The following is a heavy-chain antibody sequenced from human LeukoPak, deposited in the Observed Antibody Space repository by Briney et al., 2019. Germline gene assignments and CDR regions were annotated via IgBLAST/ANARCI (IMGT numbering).Heavy chain of an antibody. J-gene: IGHJ4*02. D-gene: IGHD3-9*01. CDR1: GFTFNTFN. CDR3: ARGHYDVLAASYKWTPDY. CDR2: ITSSGDYI. V-gene: IGHV3-21*01. Sequence: GGSLRLSCAASGFTFNTFNMNWVRQAPGKGLEWVSSITSSGDYIYYADSVKGRFTTSRDNAKNSLSLQLNGLRVEDTAVYYCARGHYDVLAASYKWTPDYWGQGTLVTVSS.